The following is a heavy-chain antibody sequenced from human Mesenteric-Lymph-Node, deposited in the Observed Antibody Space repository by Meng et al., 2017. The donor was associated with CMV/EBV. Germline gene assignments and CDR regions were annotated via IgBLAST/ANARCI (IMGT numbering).Heavy chain of an antibody. CDR1: GFTFSNYA. CDR3: AKEDGDPGTFDY. J-gene: IGHJ4*02. D-gene: IGHD4-17*01. V-gene: IGHV3-30-3*01. CDR2: FSYDVGTK. Sequence: GESLKISCAASGFTFSNYAMHWVRQAPGKGLEWVTVFSYDVGTKYYADSVRGRFTVSRDNSKNTLYLQMNSLRAEDTAVYYCAKEDGDPGTFDYWGQGTLVTVSS.